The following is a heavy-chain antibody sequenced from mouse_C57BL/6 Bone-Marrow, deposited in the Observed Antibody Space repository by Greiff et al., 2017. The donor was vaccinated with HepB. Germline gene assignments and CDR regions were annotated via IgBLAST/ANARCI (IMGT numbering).Heavy chain of an antibody. V-gene: IGHV1-78*01. CDR1: GYTFTDHT. CDR3: AKGLYAVYYTMDY. D-gene: IGHD3-1*01. Sequence: VQLQQSDAELVKPGASVKISCKVSGYTFTDHTIHWMKQRPEQGLEWIGYIYPRDGSTKYNEKFKGKATLTADKSSSTAYMQHNSLTSEDSAVYFYAKGLYAVYYTMDYWGQETTDTVSS. J-gene: IGHJ4*01. CDR2: IYPRDGST.